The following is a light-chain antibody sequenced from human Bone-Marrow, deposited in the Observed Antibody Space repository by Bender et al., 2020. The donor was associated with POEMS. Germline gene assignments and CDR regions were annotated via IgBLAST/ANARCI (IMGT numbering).Light chain of an antibody. Sequence: SYVLTQPPSVSVAPGQTARIACGGTNIRSKSVQWYQQRPGQAPVVVIYDDVSRPSGVPDRFSGSMSGTSASLAISGLHSEDEADYYCVAWDDTLNGWVFGGGTKLTVL. CDR2: DDV. J-gene: IGLJ2*01. V-gene: IGLV3-21*02. CDR3: VAWDDTLNGWV. CDR1: NIRSKS.